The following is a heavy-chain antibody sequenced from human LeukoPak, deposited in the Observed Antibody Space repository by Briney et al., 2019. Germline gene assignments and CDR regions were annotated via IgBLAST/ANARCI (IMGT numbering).Heavy chain of an antibody. D-gene: IGHD3-22*01. CDR1: GGSISSGGYY. CDR3: ARENYYDSSGYAYYYYGMDV. Sequence: SETLSLTCTVSGGSISSGGYYWSWIRQHPGKGLEWMGYIYYSGSTYYNPSLKSRVTISVDTSKNQFSLKLSSVTAADTAVYYCARENYYDSSGYAYYYYGMDVWGQGTTVTVSS. CDR2: IYYSGST. J-gene: IGHJ6*02. V-gene: IGHV4-31*03.